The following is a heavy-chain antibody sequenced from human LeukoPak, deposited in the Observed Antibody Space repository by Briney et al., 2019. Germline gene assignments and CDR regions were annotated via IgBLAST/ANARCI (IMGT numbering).Heavy chain of an antibody. Sequence: ASVKVSCKASGYTFTSYGISWVRQAPGQGLERMGWVSAYNGNTNYAQKLQGRVTMTTDTSTSTAYMELRSLRSDDTAFYYCARDYSSGWYAFDYWGQGTLVTVSS. CDR2: VSAYNGNT. D-gene: IGHD6-19*01. J-gene: IGHJ4*02. CDR1: GYTFTSYG. V-gene: IGHV1-18*01. CDR3: ARDYSSGWYAFDY.